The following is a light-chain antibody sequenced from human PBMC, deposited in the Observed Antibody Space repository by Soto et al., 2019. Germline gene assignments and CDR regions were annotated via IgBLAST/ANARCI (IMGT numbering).Light chain of an antibody. CDR2: DAS. V-gene: IGKV1-5*01. CDR3: QQYESYSPWT. J-gene: IGKJ1*01. Sequence: DIQMTQSPSALSASVGDRATITCRASQSISSWLAWYQQKPGKAPKLLIYDASTLQSGVPSRYSGSGSGTEFTLSISNLQPDGFATYYCQQYESYSPWTFGQGTKVEIK. CDR1: QSISSW.